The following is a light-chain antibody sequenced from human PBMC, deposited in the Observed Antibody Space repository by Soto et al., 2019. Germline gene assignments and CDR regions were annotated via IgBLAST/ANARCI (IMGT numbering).Light chain of an antibody. J-gene: IGKJ5*01. V-gene: IGKV3D-20*01. CDR2: DAS. CDR3: QQYGSSPVT. CDR1: QSVSSSY. Sequence: EIVLTPSPAILFLSPGERATLSCGASQSVSSSYLAWYPPQPGLAPRLLIYDASSRATGIPDRFRGSGAGTDFTLTSSRLEPEEFAVYYCQQYGSSPVTCGQGTRLEIK.